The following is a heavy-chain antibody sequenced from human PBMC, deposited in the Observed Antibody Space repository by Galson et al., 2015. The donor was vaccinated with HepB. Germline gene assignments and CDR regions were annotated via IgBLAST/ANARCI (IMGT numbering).Heavy chain of an antibody. CDR2: IFSNDEK. D-gene: IGHD5-24*01. J-gene: IGHJ4*02. CDR1: GFSLSNARMG. CDR3: ARILIGHRWLQSYYFVY. Sequence: PALVKPTQTLTLTCTVSGFSLSNARMGVSWIRQPPGKALEWLAHIFSNDEKSYSTSLKSRLTISKDTSKSQVFLTITNMDPVDTATYFCARILIGHRWLQSYYFVYSGQGTLFTISS. V-gene: IGHV2-26*01.